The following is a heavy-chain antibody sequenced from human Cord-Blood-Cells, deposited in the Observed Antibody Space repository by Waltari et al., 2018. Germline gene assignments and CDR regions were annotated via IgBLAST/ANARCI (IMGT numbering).Heavy chain of an antibody. CDR3: ATESPVLSGSYYYYGMDV. Sequence: QVQLIQSGAEVKKPGASVKSSCTFPGYTLTALSMHWVRQAQGHGLEWMGGFDPEDGETIYAQKFQGRVTMTEDTSTDTAYMELSSLRSEDKAVYYCATESPVLSGSYYYYGMDVWGQGTTVTVSS. V-gene: IGHV1-24*01. J-gene: IGHJ6*02. CDR2: FDPEDGET. D-gene: IGHD1-26*01. CDR1: GYTLTALS.